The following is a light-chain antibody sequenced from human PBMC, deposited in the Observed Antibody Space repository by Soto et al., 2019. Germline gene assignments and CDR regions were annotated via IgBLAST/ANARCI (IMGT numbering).Light chain of an antibody. J-gene: IGKJ3*01. V-gene: IGKV3-11*01. CDR2: DAS. Sequence: EIVLTQSPATLSLSPGERATLSCRASQSVSSYLAWYQQKPGQAPRLLIYDASNRATGIPAGFSGSGSGTDFTLTISSLEPEDFAVYYCQQRSNWPPEITFGPGTKVDIK. CDR3: QQRSNWPPEIT. CDR1: QSVSSY.